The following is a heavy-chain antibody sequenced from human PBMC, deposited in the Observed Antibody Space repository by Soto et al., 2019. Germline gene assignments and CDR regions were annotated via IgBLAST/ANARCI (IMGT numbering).Heavy chain of an antibody. CDR2: ISYDGSNK. J-gene: IGHJ4*02. D-gene: IGHD4-17*01. Sequence: SGGSLRLSCAASGFTFSSYGMHWVRQAPGKGLEWVAVISYDGSNKYYADSVKGRFTISRDNSKNTLYLQMNSLRAEDTAVYYCAKDQVGYGDYVGLDYWGQGTLVTVSS. CDR3: AKDQVGYGDYVGLDY. V-gene: IGHV3-30*18. CDR1: GFTFSSYG.